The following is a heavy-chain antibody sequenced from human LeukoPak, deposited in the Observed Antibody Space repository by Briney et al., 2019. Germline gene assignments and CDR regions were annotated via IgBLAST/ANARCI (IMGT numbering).Heavy chain of an antibody. CDR1: GDSIRSSAYY. Sequence: SETLSLTCTVSGDSIRSSAYYWGWIRQPPGKGLQWIGSIYFSGNTDYNPSLKSRVTISIDTSKNQFSLKLTSVTAADTAVYYCARQVAGIGLYYFDYWGQGTLVTVSS. CDR3: ARQVAGIGLYYFDY. D-gene: IGHD6-19*01. CDR2: IYFSGNT. V-gene: IGHV4-39*01. J-gene: IGHJ4*02.